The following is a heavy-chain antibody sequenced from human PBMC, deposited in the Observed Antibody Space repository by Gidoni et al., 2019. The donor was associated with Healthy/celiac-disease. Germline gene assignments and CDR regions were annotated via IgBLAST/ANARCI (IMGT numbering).Heavy chain of an antibody. J-gene: IGHJ3*02. CDR1: GFTFSSYA. Sequence: EVQLLESGGGLVQPGGSLRLSCSASGFTFSSYAMSWVRQAPGKGVAWVSAISGSGGSTYYADSVKGRFTISRDNSKNTLYLQMNSLRAEDTAVYYCAKNLHGSGRLDAFDIWGQGTMVTVSS. D-gene: IGHD3-10*01. CDR2: ISGSGGST. V-gene: IGHV3-23*01. CDR3: AKNLHGSGRLDAFDI.